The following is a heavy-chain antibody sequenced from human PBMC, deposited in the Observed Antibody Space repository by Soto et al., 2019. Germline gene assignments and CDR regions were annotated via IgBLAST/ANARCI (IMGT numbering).Heavy chain of an antibody. CDR1: GYTFTTYA. D-gene: IGHD6-6*01. V-gene: IGHV1-3*05. J-gene: IGHJ6*02. CDR3: ARDRVAARYYYYGLDV. CDR2: INAGNGIT. Sequence: QVQLVQSGAEEKKSGASVKVSCKASGYTFTTYAMHWVRQAPGQSLEWMGWINAGNGITRYSQKFQGRVTITRDTSASTAYMELSSLRSEDTAVYYCARDRVAARYYYYGLDVWGQGTTVTVSS.